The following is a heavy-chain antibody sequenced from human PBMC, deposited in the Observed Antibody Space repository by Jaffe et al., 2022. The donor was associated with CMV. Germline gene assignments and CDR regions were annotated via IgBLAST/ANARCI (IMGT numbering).Heavy chain of an antibody. CDR1: GYSFTSYW. Sequence: EVQLVQSGAEVKKPGESLRISCKGSGYSFTSYWISWVRQMPGKGLEWMGRIDPSDSYTNYSPSFQGHVTISADKSISTAYLQWSSLKASDTAMYYCAIGLFPLYSSGWYCAFDIWGQGTMVTVSS. J-gene: IGHJ3*02. CDR2: IDPSDSYT. D-gene: IGHD6-19*01. CDR3: AIGLFPLYSSGWYCAFDI. V-gene: IGHV5-10-1*03.